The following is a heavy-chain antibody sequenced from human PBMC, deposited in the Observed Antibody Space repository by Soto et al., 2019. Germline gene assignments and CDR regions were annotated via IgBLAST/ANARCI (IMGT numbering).Heavy chain of an antibody. CDR2: IYYSGST. J-gene: IGHJ5*02. V-gene: IGHV4-39*01. D-gene: IGHD1-1*01. Sequence: QLQLQESGPGLVKPSETLSLTCTVSGGSMSSSSYYWGWIRQPPGKGLEWIGSIYYSGSTYYNPSLKSRVTISVDTSKNQFSLKLSSVTAADTAVYYCARQVGSSTTGWFDPWGQGTLVTVSS. CDR1: GGSMSSSSYY. CDR3: ARQVGSSTTGWFDP.